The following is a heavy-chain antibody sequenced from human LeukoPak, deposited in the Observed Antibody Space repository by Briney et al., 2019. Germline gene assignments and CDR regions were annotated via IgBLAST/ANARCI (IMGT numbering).Heavy chain of an antibody. CDR1: RFTFSGFA. J-gene: IGHJ6*01. D-gene: IGHD2/OR15-2a*01. CDR2: ISGSGDNT. V-gene: IGHV3-23*01. Sequence: GGSLRLSCAASRFTFSGFAMSGVRRTPGKGLEWVSGISGSGDNTLYAASVKGRFTISRDNSKNTLYLEMNSLRAEDTAIYYCAKMKGHPLQKYYMDVWGQGTTVTVSS. CDR3: AKMKGHPLQKYYMDV.